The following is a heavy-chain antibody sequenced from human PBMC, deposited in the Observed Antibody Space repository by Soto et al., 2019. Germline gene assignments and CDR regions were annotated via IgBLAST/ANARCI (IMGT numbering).Heavy chain of an antibody. D-gene: IGHD2-21*01. CDR2: INHREST. J-gene: IGHJ6*02. Sequence: QVQLQQWGAGLLKPSETLSLTCAVSGGSFSGYYWSWIRQPPGKGLEWIGEINHRESTNYNPSLESRGTMSVDTSKNQFSLKLNSVTAADTALYFCARVPVGGAYYYGLDVWGQGTTVTVSS. CDR3: ARVPVGGAYYYGLDV. V-gene: IGHV4-34*01. CDR1: GGSFSGYY.